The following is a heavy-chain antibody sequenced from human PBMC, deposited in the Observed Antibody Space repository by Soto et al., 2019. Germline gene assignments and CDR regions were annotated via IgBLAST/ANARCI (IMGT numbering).Heavy chain of an antibody. CDR1: VGSISSYY. CDR3: ARDSARHYYYYMDV. J-gene: IGHJ6*03. CDR2: IYYSGST. V-gene: IGHV4-59*01. Sequence: PSETLSLTCTVSVGSISSYYWSWIRQPPGKGLEWIGYIYYSGSTNYNPSLKSRVTISVDTSKNQFSLKLSSVTAADTAVYYCARDSARHYYYYMDVWGKGTTVTVSS.